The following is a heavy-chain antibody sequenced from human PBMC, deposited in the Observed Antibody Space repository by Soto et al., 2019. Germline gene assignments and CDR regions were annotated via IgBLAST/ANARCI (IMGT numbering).Heavy chain of an antibody. V-gene: IGHV3-30-3*01. Sequence: QVQLVESGGGVVQPGWSLRLSCAASGFTFSSKAMHWVRQAPGKGLEWVAVISYDGSNKYYADSVKGRFTISRDNSKNTLYLQMNSLRVEDTSVYYCTREGHSGSYLNDAFDVWGQGTMVTVSS. D-gene: IGHD1-26*01. CDR2: ISYDGSNK. CDR3: TREGHSGSYLNDAFDV. J-gene: IGHJ3*01. CDR1: GFTFSSKA.